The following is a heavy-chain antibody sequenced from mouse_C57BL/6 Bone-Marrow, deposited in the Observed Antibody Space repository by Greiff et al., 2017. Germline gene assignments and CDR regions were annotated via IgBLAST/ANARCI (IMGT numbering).Heavy chain of an antibody. Sequence: EVKLVESEGGLVQPGRSMKLSCTASGFTFSDYYMAWVRQVPEKGLEWVANINYDGSSTYYLDSLKSRFIISRDNAKNILYLQMSSLKSEDTATYYCAGGLLPYCDYWGQGTTPTVSS. V-gene: IGHV5-16*01. D-gene: IGHD2-1*01. CDR1: GFTFSDYY. CDR3: AGGLLPYCDY. CDR2: INYDGSST. J-gene: IGHJ2*01.